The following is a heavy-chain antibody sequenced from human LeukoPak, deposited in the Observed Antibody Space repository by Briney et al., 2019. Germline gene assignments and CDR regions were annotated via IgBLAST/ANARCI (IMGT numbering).Heavy chain of an antibody. Sequence: GSSVKVSCKASGGTFSSYAISWVRQAPGQGLEWMGRIIPIFGTANYAEKFQGRVTITTDESTSTAYMELSSLRSEDTAVYYCARSAGWSKNWFDPWGQGTLVTVSS. CDR3: ARSAGWSKNWFDP. CDR1: GGTFSSYA. V-gene: IGHV1-69*05. D-gene: IGHD3-3*01. J-gene: IGHJ5*02. CDR2: IIPIFGTA.